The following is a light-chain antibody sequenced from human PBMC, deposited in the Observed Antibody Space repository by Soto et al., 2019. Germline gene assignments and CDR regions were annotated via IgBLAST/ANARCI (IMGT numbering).Light chain of an antibody. CDR2: GAS. CDR3: QQYGRTSWT. J-gene: IGKJ1*01. V-gene: IGKV3-20*01. CDR1: QSVSTNF. Sequence: EIELTQSPGTLSLSPEEGATLSCRASQSVSTNFFAWYQQKPGQAPRLLIYGASTRATGIPDRFSGSGSGTDFTLTISRLEPEDFAVYYCQQYGRTSWTFGQGTKVEIK.